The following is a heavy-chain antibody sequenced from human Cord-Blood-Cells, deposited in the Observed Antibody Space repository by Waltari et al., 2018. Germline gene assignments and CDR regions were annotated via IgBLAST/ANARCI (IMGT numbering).Heavy chain of an antibody. Sequence: EVQLLESGGGLVQPGGSLRLSCAASGFTFSSYAMSWVRQAPGKGLEWVSAISGSGGRQYYANSVQGRFTISRDNSKNTLYLQINSLRSEDTAVYYCAKGSKYSSYYFDYWGHGTLVTVSS. J-gene: IGHJ4*01. D-gene: IGHD6-6*01. CDR3: AKGSKYSSYYFDY. V-gene: IGHV3-23*01. CDR1: GFTFSSYA. CDR2: ISGSGGRQ.